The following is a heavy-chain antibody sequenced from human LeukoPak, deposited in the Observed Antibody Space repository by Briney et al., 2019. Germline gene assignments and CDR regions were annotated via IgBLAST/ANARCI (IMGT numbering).Heavy chain of an antibody. D-gene: IGHD1-26*01. CDR3: AKDLGSGTEYFHH. J-gene: IGHJ1*01. CDR1: GFTFRNYG. Sequence: GGSLRLSCAASGFTFRNYGMHWVRQAPGKGLEWVVVIWYDGSNQHFADSVQGRFTISRDNSKNTLYLQMDSLRVEDTAVYYCAKDLGSGTEYFHHWGQGTMVTVSS. CDR2: IWYDGSNQ. V-gene: IGHV3-33*06.